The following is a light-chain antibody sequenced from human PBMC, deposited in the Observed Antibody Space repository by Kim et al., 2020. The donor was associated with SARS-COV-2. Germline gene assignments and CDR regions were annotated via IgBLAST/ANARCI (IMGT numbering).Light chain of an antibody. CDR2: RDS. CDR3: QAWDSSTDV. V-gene: IGLV3-9*01. J-gene: IGLJ1*01. CDR1: NIGSKN. Sequence: SYELTQPLSVSVALGQTARITCGGNNIGSKNVHWYQQKPGQAPVLVIYRDSNRPSGIPERFSGSNSGNTATLTISRAQAGDEADYYCQAWDSSTDVFGTG.